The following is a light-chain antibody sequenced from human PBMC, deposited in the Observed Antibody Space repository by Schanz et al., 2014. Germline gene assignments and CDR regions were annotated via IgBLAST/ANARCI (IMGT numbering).Light chain of an antibody. Sequence: EIVMTQSPATLSVSPGERATLSCRASQSVNSDLAWYQQRPGQAPRLLIFGASTRATGTPSSFSGSGFGTDFTLTITRLEPEDFAVYYCQHYGSSTWTFGQGTKVESK. V-gene: IGKV3-15*01. CDR1: QSVNSD. CDR3: QHYGSSTWT. CDR2: GAS. J-gene: IGKJ1*01.